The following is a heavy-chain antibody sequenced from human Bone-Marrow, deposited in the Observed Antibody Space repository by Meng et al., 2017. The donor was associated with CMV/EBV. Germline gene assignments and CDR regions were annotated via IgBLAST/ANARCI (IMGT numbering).Heavy chain of an antibody. CDR1: GFTFSNYA. Sequence: GGSLRLSCAASGFTFSNYAMSWVRQGPGKGLEGVSIISGSGGNTYYADSVKGRFTISRDNSKNTLYLQMNSLRAEDTAVYYCAKRDGGMDVWGQGNTVTVSS. J-gene: IGHJ6*02. V-gene: IGHV3-23*01. CDR3: AKRDGGMDV. CDR2: ISGSGGNT.